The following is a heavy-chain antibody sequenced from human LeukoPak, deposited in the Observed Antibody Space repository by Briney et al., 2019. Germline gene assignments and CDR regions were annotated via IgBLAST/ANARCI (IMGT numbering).Heavy chain of an antibody. V-gene: IGHV4-39*07. CDR3: ARDLDVYNWFDS. CDR2: INYSGIT. D-gene: IGHD5-24*01. Sequence: PSETLSLTCTVSGGSISITNYFWGWIRQPPGKGLEWIGSINYSGITYYTPSLKSRVTISVDTSKNQFSLKLSSVTAADTAVYYCARDLDVYNWFDSWGRGTLVTVSA. J-gene: IGHJ5*01. CDR1: GGSISITNYF.